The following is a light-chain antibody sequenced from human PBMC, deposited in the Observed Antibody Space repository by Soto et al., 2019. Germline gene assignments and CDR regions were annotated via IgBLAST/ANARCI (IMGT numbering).Light chain of an antibody. CDR1: SSDVGGYNY. CDR2: EVS. J-gene: IGLJ2*01. V-gene: IGLV2-14*01. Sequence: QSALTQPASVSGSPGQSITISCTGTSSDVGGYNYVSWYQLHPGKAPKLIIYEVSNRPSGVSNRFSGSKSGNTASLTISGLQAEDEADYYCATWDGSLPGEVFGGGTKVTVL. CDR3: ATWDGSLPGEV.